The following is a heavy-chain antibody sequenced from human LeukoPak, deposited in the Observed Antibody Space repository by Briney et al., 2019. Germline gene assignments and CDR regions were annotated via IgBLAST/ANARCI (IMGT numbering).Heavy chain of an antibody. D-gene: IGHD5-12*01. CDR3: AKDPYRASSGLVDY. V-gene: IGHV3-23*01. Sequence: GGSLRLSCATSGFTFSNYAVSWVRQAPGKGLEWVSSISGSGGTKYYADSVKGRFTISRDNSKNTLYLQMNSLRAEDTAVYYCAKDPYRASSGLVDYWGQGTLVTVSS. CDR1: GFTFSNYA. CDR2: ISGSGGTK. J-gene: IGHJ4*02.